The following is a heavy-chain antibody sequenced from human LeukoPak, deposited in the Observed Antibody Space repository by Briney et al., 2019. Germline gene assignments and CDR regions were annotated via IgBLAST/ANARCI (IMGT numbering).Heavy chain of an antibody. CDR1: GFTFSSYS. V-gene: IGHV3-48*01. D-gene: IGHD7-27*01. J-gene: IGHJ6*03. CDR2: ISSSSSTI. CDR3: ALMGIDYYYYMDV. Sequence: GGSLRLSCAASGFTFSSYSMNWVRQAPGKGLEWVSYISSSSSTIYYADSVKGRFTISRDNAKNSLYLQMNSLRAEDTAVYYCALMGIDYYYYMDVWGKGTTVTVSS.